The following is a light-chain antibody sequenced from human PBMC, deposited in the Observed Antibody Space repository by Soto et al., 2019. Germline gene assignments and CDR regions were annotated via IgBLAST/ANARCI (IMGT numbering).Light chain of an antibody. V-gene: IGKV3-11*01. CDR3: QQRSNWPAT. J-gene: IGKJ5*01. CDR2: GAS. CDR1: QTITTY. Sequence: EIGLNQSPAPLSSSPGERDTLSCRASQTITTYLAWYQQKPGQPPRLLIYGASNMATGIPARFSGSGSGTDFTLTINNLEPEDFAVYYCQQRSNWPATFGQGTRLEIK.